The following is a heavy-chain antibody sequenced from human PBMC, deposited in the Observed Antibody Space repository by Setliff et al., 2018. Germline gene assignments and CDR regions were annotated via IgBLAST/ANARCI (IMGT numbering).Heavy chain of an antibody. J-gene: IGHJ4*02. V-gene: IGHV3-30*18. CDR1: GFTFSPYI. CDR3: AKSGDYSNRGHFDC. CDR2: ISKDDTKK. D-gene: IGHD4-4*01. Sequence: SLRLSCAASGFTFSPYIIHWVRQAPGKGLEWVALISKDDTKKYLADSVKGRFTISRDSSRNTVDLQMSSLRPEDTAMYFCAKSGDYSNRGHFDCWGQGTLVTVSS.